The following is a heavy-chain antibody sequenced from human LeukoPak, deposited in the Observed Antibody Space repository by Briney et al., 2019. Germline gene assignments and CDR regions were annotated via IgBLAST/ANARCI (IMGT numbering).Heavy chain of an antibody. V-gene: IGHV4-39*01. J-gene: IGHJ4*02. D-gene: IGHD2-15*01. CDR1: GDSISSTSYF. CDR3: ARHKCSGIYCPFDY. CDR2: IYYSGTT. Sequence: SETLSLTCTVSGDSISSTSYFWGWIRQPPGKGLEWIGTIYYSGTTYYNPSLKSRVTVSVDTSKNQFSLKLSSVSASDTAVYYCARHKCSGIYCPFDYWGQGTLVTVSS.